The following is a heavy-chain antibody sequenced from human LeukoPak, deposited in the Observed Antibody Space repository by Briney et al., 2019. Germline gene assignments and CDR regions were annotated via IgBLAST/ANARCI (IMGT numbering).Heavy chain of an antibody. CDR3: AREGGSLLVGGAFDI. Sequence: GGSLRLSCAASGFTFSSYSMNWVRQAPGKGLEWVSSISSSSSYIYYADSVKGRFTISRDNAKNSLYLQMNSLRAEDTAVYYCAREGGSLLVGGAFDIWGQGTMVTVSS. CDR1: GFTFSSYS. J-gene: IGHJ3*02. CDR2: ISSSSSYI. D-gene: IGHD1-26*01. V-gene: IGHV3-21*01.